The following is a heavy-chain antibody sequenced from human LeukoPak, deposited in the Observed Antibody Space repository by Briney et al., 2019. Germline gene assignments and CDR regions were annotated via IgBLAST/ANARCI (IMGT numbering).Heavy chain of an antibody. CDR3: ARGPTDMDFDY. CDR2: INPSDGTT. CDR1: GYTFTKSDY. Sequence: GASVKVSCTSSGYTFTKSDYIHWVRPAPGQGLEWMGIINPSDGTTFYAQKFQGRVTLTRDTSTNTVFMELSSLRSDDTAVFYCARGPTDMDFDYWGQGSLVTVS. J-gene: IGHJ4*02. V-gene: IGHV1-46*01.